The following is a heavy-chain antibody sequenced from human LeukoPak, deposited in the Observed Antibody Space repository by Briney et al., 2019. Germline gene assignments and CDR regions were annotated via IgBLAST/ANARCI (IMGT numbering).Heavy chain of an antibody. Sequence: GASVKVSCKASGYTFTGHYMHWVRQAPGQGLEWMGWINPNSGGTNYAQKFQGRVTMTRDTSISTAYMELSRLRSDDTAVYYCARRVYSNYGHYFDYWGQGTLVTVSS. V-gene: IGHV1-2*02. CDR1: GYTFTGHY. D-gene: IGHD4-11*01. CDR3: ARRVYSNYGHYFDY. J-gene: IGHJ4*02. CDR2: INPNSGGT.